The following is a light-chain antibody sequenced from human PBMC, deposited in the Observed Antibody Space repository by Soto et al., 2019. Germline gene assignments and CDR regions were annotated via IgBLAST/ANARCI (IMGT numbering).Light chain of an antibody. CDR1: QNLLSSSNNRNY. Sequence: DIVMTQSPDSLAVSLGERATFNCTSSQNLLSSSNNRNYLAWYQQKPGQPPKLLIYWASTRESGVPDRFSGGGSGTDFTLTISSLQAEDVALFYCQQYYATPLTFGGGTKVEI. J-gene: IGKJ4*01. V-gene: IGKV4-1*01. CDR3: QQYYATPLT. CDR2: WAS.